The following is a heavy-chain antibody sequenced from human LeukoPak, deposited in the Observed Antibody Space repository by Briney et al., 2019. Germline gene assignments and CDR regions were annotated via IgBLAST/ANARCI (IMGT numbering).Heavy chain of an antibody. CDR1: GYTFTSYG. CDR2: ISAYNDNT. V-gene: IGHV1-18*01. Sequence: ASVKVSCKASGYTFTSYGISWVRQAPGQGLEWMGWISAYNDNTNYAQKLQGRVTMTTDTSTSTAYMELRSLRSDDTAVYYCARSPGYYYDSSGCFDYWGQGTLVTVSS. J-gene: IGHJ4*02. CDR3: ARSPGYYYDSSGCFDY. D-gene: IGHD3-22*01.